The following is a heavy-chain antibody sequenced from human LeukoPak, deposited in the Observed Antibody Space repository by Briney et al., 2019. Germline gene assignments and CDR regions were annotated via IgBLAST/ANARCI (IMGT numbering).Heavy chain of an antibody. CDR2: IYYTGST. D-gene: IGHD1-26*01. CDR3: ASRGSFGYFDY. CDR1: GGSISSYY. Sequence: SETLSLTCTVSGGSISSYYWSWIRQPPGKGLEWIGYIYYTGSTNYNPSLKSRVTISVDTSKSQFSLKLSSVTAADTAVYYCASRGSFGYFDYWGQGTLVTVSS. V-gene: IGHV4-59*08. J-gene: IGHJ4*02.